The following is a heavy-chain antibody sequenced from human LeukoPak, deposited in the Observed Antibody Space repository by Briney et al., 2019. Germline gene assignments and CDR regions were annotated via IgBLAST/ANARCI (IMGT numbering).Heavy chain of an antibody. D-gene: IGHD5-18*01. Sequence: SETLSLTCAVYGGSFSGYYWSWIRQPPGKGLEWIGEINHSGSTNYNPSLKSRVTISVDTSKNQFSLKLSSVTAADTAVYYCARGGHGYSYGRPFDYWGQGTLVTVSS. J-gene: IGHJ4*02. CDR3: ARGGHGYSYGRPFDY. V-gene: IGHV4-34*01. CDR1: GGSFSGYY. CDR2: INHSGST.